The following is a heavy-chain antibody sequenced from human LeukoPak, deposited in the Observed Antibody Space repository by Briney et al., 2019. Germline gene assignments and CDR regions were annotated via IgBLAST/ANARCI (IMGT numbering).Heavy chain of an antibody. V-gene: IGHV3-48*03. CDR3: AELGITMIGGV. CDR2: TSSSGSTI. Sequence: SCKASGYTFTGYYMHWVRQAPGKGLEWVSYTSSSGSTIYYADSVKGRFTISRDNAKNSLYLQMNSLRAEDTAVYYCAELGITMIGGVWGKGTTVTISS. CDR1: GYTFTGYY. J-gene: IGHJ6*04. D-gene: IGHD3-10*02.